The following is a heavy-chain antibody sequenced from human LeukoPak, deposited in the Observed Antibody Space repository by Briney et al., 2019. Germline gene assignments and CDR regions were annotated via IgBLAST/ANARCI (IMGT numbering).Heavy chain of an antibody. V-gene: IGHV4-4*02. D-gene: IGHD3-10*01. CDR2: IYHSGST. Sequence: SGTLSLTCTGSGGSISTTNWWTSVRQSPGAGVEWSGEIYHSGSTNYSPALNSRVPISVDKANNQFSLKLSSVTAAHTAVYYCARDLRINKGRGVMISVAFDIWGQGTMVTVSS. CDR3: ARDLRINKGRGVMISVAFDI. CDR1: GGSISTTNW. J-gene: IGHJ3*02.